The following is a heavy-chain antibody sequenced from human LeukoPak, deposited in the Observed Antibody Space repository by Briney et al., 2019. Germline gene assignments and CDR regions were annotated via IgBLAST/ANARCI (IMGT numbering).Heavy chain of an antibody. Sequence: ASVKVSCKSSGYTFTSYGISGVRQAPGQGREGMGWISAYNGNTNYAQKLQGRVTMTTDTSTSTAYMELRSLRSDDTAVYYCARDGYYGPPADYWGQGTLVTVSS. V-gene: IGHV1-18*01. CDR2: ISAYNGNT. D-gene: IGHD3-10*01. CDR1: GYTFTSYG. J-gene: IGHJ4*02. CDR3: ARDGYYGPPADY.